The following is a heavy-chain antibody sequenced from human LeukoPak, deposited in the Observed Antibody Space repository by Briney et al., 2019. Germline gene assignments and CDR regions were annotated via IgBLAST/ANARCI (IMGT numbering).Heavy chain of an antibody. CDR1: GFTFNTFN. J-gene: IGHJ4*02. Sequence: GGSLRLSCTASGFTFNTFNMNWVHQAPGKELEWVSSITSGGDYIYYADSVKGRFTTSRDNAKNSLSLQLNSLRVEDTAVYYCARGHYDVLAASYKRTPDYWGQGTLVTVSS. V-gene: IGHV3-21*01. D-gene: IGHD3-9*01. CDR3: ARGHYDVLAASYKRTPDY. CDR2: ITSGGDYI.